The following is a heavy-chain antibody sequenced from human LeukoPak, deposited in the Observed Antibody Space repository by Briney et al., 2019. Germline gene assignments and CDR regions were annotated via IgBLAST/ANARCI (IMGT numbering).Heavy chain of an antibody. V-gene: IGHV4-59*01. J-gene: IGHJ3*02. CDR3: AGRLWRRDGYNLSAFDI. CDR2: IHDSGST. Sequence: SETLSLTCTVSGGTISSYYWNWIRQPPGKGLEWIGYIHDSGSTKYNPSLKSRVTISVDTSKNQFSLKLSSVTAADTAVYYCAGRLWRRDGYNLSAFDIWGQGTMVTVSS. D-gene: IGHD5-24*01. CDR1: GGTISSYY.